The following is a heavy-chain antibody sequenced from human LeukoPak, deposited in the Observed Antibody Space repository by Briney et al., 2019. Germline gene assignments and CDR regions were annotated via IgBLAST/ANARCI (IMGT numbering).Heavy chain of an antibody. CDR3: ARDDYLLGSYYYGMNV. D-gene: IGHD3-10*01. V-gene: IGHV3-7*01. Sequence: GGSLRLSCEASGFTLSNYWMTWVRQAPGKGLEWVANIKQDSSAKYYVDSVKGRFTISRDNTKNSLFLQMNSLRAEDTAVYYRARDDYLLGSYYYGMNVWGQGTTVTVSS. CDR1: GFTLSNYW. CDR2: IKQDSSAK. J-gene: IGHJ6*02.